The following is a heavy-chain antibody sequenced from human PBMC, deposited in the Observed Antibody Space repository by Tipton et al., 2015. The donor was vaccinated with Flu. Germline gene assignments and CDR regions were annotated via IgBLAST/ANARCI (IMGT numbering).Heavy chain of an antibody. CDR3: ARAIISLQGYDY. D-gene: IGHD2-15*01. CDR1: GFTFSTYA. Sequence: GSLRLSCAASGFTFSTYAMHWVRQAPGKGLEYVSAISSTGGSTYYANSVKGRFTISRDNSKSTLYLQMGSLGAEDMAVYYCARAIISLQGYDYWGQGTLVTVSS. CDR2: ISSTGGST. J-gene: IGHJ4*02. V-gene: IGHV3-64*01.